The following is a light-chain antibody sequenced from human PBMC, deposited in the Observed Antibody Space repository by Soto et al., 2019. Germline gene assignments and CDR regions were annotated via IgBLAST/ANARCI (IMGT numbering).Light chain of an antibody. J-gene: IGLJ3*02. Sequence: QSALTQPASVSGSPGQSITISCTGTSSDVGSYNLVSWYQQHPGKAPKLLIYEGSQRPSGVSNRFSGSKSGNTASLTISGLQAADEADYHCCSFAGGRTFWLFGGGTQVTVL. CDR1: SSDVGSYNL. CDR2: EGS. V-gene: IGLV2-23*03. CDR3: CSFAGGRTFWL.